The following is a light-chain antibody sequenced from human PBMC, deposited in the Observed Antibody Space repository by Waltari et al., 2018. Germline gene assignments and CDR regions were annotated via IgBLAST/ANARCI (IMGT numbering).Light chain of an antibody. CDR1: NSNIGSNT. V-gene: IGLV1-44*01. CDR3: STWDDRLTGVV. Sequence: QSVLAQPPSASGTPGQRITISCSGSNSNIGSNTVNWYQQFPATAPRLLIYSNNQRPSGVPDRFSASKSGSSAALAIYGLHSEDEADYYCSTWDDRLTGVVFGGGTKVTVL. J-gene: IGLJ2*01. CDR2: SNN.